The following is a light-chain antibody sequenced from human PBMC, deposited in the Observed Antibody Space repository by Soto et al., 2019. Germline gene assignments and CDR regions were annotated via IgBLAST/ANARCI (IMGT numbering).Light chain of an antibody. CDR1: QSVSTW. V-gene: IGKV3-11*01. CDR2: DAS. CDR3: QHRSNWHPIT. J-gene: IGKJ5*01. Sequence: EIVLTQSPATLSLSLGERATISCRASQSVSTWLVGYQQKPGEAPRLLVYDASNLSTGIASRFSGSGCGTDYTLPTSRLEPEDFAVYYCQHRSNWHPITFGQGTRLEIK.